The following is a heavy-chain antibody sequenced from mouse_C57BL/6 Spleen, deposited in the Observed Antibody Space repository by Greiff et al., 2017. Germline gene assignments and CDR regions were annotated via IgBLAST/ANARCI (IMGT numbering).Heavy chain of an antibody. CDR1: GYAFSSSW. D-gene: IGHD1-1*01. CDR3: ANDYYGSSYEGY. Sequence: QVQLQQSGPELVKPGASVKISCKASGYAFSSSWMNWVKQRPGKGLEWIGRIYPGDGDTNYNGKFKGKATLTADKSSSTAYMQLSSLTSEDSAVYFCANDYYGSSYEGYWGQGTTLTVSS. CDR2: IYPGDGDT. J-gene: IGHJ2*01. V-gene: IGHV1-82*01.